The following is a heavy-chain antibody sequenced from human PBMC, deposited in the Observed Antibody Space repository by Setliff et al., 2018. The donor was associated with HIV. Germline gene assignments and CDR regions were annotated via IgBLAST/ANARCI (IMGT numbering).Heavy chain of an antibody. Sequence: PSETLSLTCSVSGVSISSYYWSWIRHSPGKGLEWIGYIYYIGNTNYNPSLKSRVTISVDTSKNQFSLKLAFVTAADTAVYYCARDLGSAYSYAQGRFDPWGQGTLVTVSS. CDR2: IYYIGNT. V-gene: IGHV4-59*12. J-gene: IGHJ5*02. CDR3: ARDLGSAYSYAQGRFDP. CDR1: GVSISSYY. D-gene: IGHD5-18*01.